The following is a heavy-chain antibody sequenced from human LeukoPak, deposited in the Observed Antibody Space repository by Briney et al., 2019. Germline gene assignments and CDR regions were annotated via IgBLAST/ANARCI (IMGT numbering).Heavy chain of an antibody. Sequence: SETLSLTCAVYGGSFSGYYWSWIRQPPGKGLEWIGEIKHSGSTNYNPSLKSRVTISVDTSKNQFSLKLSSVTAADTAVYYCARHTRGRIGYCSSTSCRPPSYYYYMDVWGKGTTVTISS. CDR2: IKHSGST. D-gene: IGHD2-2*03. V-gene: IGHV4-34*01. CDR1: GGSFSGYY. CDR3: ARHTRGRIGYCSSTSCRPPSYYYYMDV. J-gene: IGHJ6*03.